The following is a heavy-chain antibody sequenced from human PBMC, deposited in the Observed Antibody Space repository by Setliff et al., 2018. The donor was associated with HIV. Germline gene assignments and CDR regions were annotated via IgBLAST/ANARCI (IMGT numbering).Heavy chain of an antibody. CDR1: GYSFSDYY. CDR3: ARRVPPIPSGDLDY. CDR2: ISPKYGGT. D-gene: IGHD4-17*01. Sequence: KASGYSFSDYYIHWVRQAPGHGFQWMGWISPKYGGTNYAQNFQGRVTMTRDTSISTAYMELSRLRSDDTAVYYCARRVPPIPSGDLDYWGQGTLVTVSS. V-gene: IGHV1-2*02. J-gene: IGHJ4*02.